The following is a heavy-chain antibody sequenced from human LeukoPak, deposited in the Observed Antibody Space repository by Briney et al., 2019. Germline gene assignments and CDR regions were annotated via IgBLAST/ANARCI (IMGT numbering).Heavy chain of an antibody. D-gene: IGHD3-3*01. CDR2: ISSSSSYI. CDR3: ARRRITISGDTDDAFDI. CDR1: GFTFSSYS. J-gene: IGHJ3*02. Sequence: GGSLRLSCAASGFTFSSYSMNWVRQAPGKGLEWVSSISSSSSYIYYADSVKGRFTISRDNAKNSLYLQMNSLRAEDTAVYYCARRRITISGDTDDAFDIWGQGTMVTVSS. V-gene: IGHV3-21*01.